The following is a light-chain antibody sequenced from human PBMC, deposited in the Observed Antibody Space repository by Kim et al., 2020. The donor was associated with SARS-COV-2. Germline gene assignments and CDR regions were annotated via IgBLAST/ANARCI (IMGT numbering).Light chain of an antibody. Sequence: QSALTQPVSMSGSPGQSITISCSGTSGDIGNSNSVSWYQQHSGEAPRLIIYDVRDRPSGVSARFSGSKSANMASLTISGLRSEVEADYYCCSTSNTLDYVFGSGTRVTVL. J-gene: IGLJ1*01. CDR2: DVR. CDR1: SGDIGNSNS. V-gene: IGLV2-14*03. CDR3: CSTSNTLDYV.